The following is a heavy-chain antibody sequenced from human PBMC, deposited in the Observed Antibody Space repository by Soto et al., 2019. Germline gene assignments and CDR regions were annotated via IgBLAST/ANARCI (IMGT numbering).Heavy chain of an antibody. CDR1: GFTFSSYW. D-gene: IGHD2-15*01. V-gene: IGHV3-74*01. Sequence: GGSLRLSCAASGFTFSSYWMHWVRQAPGKGLVWVSGINSDGSSTSYADSVKGRFTISRDNAKNTLYLQMNSLRAEDTAVYYCARGTYCRGCICYSSGAWSDPCGQGNLVTVSS. J-gene: IGHJ5*02. CDR2: INSDGSST. CDR3: ARGTYCRGCICYSSGAWSDP.